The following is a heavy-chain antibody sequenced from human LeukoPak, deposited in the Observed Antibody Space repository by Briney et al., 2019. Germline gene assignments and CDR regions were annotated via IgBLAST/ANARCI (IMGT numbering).Heavy chain of an antibody. CDR1: GFNFTNAW. V-gene: IGHV3-15*01. CDR3: STDYLLDISGEWNFFDS. Sequence: PGGSLRLSCAASGFNFTNAWMSWVRQVPGGGLEWIGQIKTRDEGAATDYAAPVNGRFTILRDDSDNTLYLHMNSLKSDDTGVYYCSTDYLLDISGEWNFFDSWGQGTLVTVFS. CDR2: IKTRDEGAAT. D-gene: IGHD6-19*01. J-gene: IGHJ4*02.